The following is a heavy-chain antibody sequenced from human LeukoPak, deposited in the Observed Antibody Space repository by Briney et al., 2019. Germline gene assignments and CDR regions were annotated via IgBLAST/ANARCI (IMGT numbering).Heavy chain of an antibody. D-gene: IGHD6-6*01. Sequence: GGSLRLSCAASGFTFSASAVHWVRQASGKGLEWIGRIRSKANNYATAYAGSLKGRFTVSRDDSKNTAYLQMNSLKTEDSAVYFCARDSSSEGPLDYWGQGTLVAVSS. CDR1: GFTFSASA. CDR2: IRSKANNYAT. V-gene: IGHV3-73*01. J-gene: IGHJ4*02. CDR3: ARDSSSEGPLDY.